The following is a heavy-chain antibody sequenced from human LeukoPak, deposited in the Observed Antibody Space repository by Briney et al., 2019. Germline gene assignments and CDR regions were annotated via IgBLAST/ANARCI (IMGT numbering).Heavy chain of an antibody. CDR3: AKAAYKQLVYGAFDI. Sequence: SCKVSGYTLTELSMHWVRQAPGKGLEWVSGINWNSGTIAYADSLKGRFTISRDNAKNSLYLQMNSLRAEDTALYYCAKAAYKQLVYGAFDIWGQGTMVTVSS. CDR1: GYTLTELS. D-gene: IGHD6-13*01. V-gene: IGHV3-9*01. CDR2: INWNSGTI. J-gene: IGHJ3*02.